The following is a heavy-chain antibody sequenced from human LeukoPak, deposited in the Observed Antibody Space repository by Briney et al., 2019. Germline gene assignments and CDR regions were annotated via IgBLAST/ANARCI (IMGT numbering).Heavy chain of an antibody. CDR3: ARGKGPKQSKYRNMARYYMDV. V-gene: IGHV1-18*01. J-gene: IGHJ6*03. D-gene: IGHD2/OR15-2a*01. Sequence: GASVKVSCNASGHTFTTYGATWGPQSPRQRLKCMGWSNLYNGNTRSSQKLQVRVTMSTDTATRKAYMELRSLRSDDTAVYSCARGKGPKQSKYRNMARYYMDVCGEGTTVTVSS. CDR2: SNLYNGNT. CDR1: GHTFTTYG.